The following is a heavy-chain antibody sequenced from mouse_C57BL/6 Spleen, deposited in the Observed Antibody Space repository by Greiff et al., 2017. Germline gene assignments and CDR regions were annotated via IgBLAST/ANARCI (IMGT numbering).Heavy chain of an antibody. CDR1: GFNIKDYY. CDR3: TTLGQGYAMDY. Sequence: EVQLQQSGAELVRPGASVKLSCTASGFNIKDYYMHWVKQRPEQGLEWIGRIDPEDGDTEYAPKFQGKATMTAETSSNTAYLQLSSLTSEDTAVYYCTTLGQGYAMDYWGQGTSVTVSS. CDR2: IDPEDGDT. V-gene: IGHV14-1*01. J-gene: IGHJ4*01. D-gene: IGHD3-3*01.